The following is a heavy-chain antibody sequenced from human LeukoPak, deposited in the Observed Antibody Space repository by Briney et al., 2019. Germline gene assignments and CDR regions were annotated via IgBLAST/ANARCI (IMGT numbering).Heavy chain of an antibody. V-gene: IGHV3-21*01. CDR3: ARDRRFPYYYDSSGYYFDY. CDR2: ISSSSSYI. D-gene: IGHD3-22*01. Sequence: GGSLKLSCAASGFTFSSYSMNWVRQAPGKGLEWVSSISSSSSYIYYADSGKGRFTISRDNAKNSLYLQMNSLRAEDTAVYYCARDRRFPYYYDSSGYYFDYWGQGTLVTVSS. CDR1: GFTFSSYS. J-gene: IGHJ4*02.